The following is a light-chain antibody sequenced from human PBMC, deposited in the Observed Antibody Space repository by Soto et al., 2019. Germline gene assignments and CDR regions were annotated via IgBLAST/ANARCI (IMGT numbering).Light chain of an antibody. V-gene: IGKV3-20*01. CDR1: QSVSSN. CDR2: GAS. Sequence: EIVLTQSPATLSLSPGETATLSCRASQSVSSNLAWYQQKPGQAPRLLIYGASSRATGIPDRFSGSGSGTDFTLTISRLEPEDFAVYYCQQYGSSPRTFGQGTKVDIK. CDR3: QQYGSSPRT. J-gene: IGKJ1*01.